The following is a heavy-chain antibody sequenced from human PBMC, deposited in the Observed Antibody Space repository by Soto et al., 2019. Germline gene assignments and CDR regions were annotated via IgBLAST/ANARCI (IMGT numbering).Heavy chain of an antibody. CDR2: ISYDGSNK. Sequence: QVQLVESGGGVVQPGRSLRLSCAASGFTFSSYGMHWVRQAPGKGLEWVAVISYDGSNKYYADSVKGRFTISRDNSKNTLYLQMNSLRAEDTAVYYCAKGGSGSYRGSLDYWGQGTLFTVSS. V-gene: IGHV3-30*18. CDR1: GFTFSSYG. CDR3: AKGGSGSYRGSLDY. D-gene: IGHD1-26*01. J-gene: IGHJ4*02.